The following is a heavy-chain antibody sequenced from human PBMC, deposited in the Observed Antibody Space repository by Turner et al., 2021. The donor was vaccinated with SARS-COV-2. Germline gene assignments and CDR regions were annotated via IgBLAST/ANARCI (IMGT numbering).Heavy chain of an antibody. CDR2: IKQEGSEK. Sequence: EVQLVESGGGLVQPGGSLRLSCAASGFTFSSYWMSWVRQAPGKVLEWGANIKQEGSEKYYVDSVKGRCTISRDNAKNSLYLQMNSLRAEDTAVYYCARLHTSSWYFDYWGQGTLVTVSS. V-gene: IGHV3-7*03. D-gene: IGHD6-13*01. J-gene: IGHJ4*02. CDR1: GFTFSSYW. CDR3: ARLHTSSWYFDY.